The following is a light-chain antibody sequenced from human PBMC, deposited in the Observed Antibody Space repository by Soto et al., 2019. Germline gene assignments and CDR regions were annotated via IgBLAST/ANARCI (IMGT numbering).Light chain of an antibody. V-gene: IGLV2-14*01. CDR3: SSYTSSSTVV. J-gene: IGLJ2*01. Sequence: QSALTQPASVSGSPGQSITISCTGASSDVGGYNYVSWYQQHPGNAPKLMIYEVSYRPSGVSNRFSGSKSGNTASLTISGLQAEDEADYYCSSYTSSSTVVFGGGTKVTVL. CDR2: EVS. CDR1: SSDVGGYNY.